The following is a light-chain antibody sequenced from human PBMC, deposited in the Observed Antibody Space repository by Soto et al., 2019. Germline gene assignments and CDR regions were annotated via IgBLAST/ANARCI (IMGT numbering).Light chain of an antibody. V-gene: IGKV3D-7*01. J-gene: IGKJ1*01. CDR1: QSVSSNY. CDR3: QQYYNWPRP. CDR2: DTA. Sequence: HSPGSLSLSPGERATLSGTASQSVSSNYLSWYQHKPPQTPSLLIYDTATRATGVPARFSGSRSGTEFTLTISSLQPEDFAVYYCQQYYNWPRPFGQGAKAAIK.